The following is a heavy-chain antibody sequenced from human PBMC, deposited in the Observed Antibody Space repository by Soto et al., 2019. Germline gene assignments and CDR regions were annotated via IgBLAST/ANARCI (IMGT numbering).Heavy chain of an antibody. CDR2: IDWDDDK. J-gene: IGHJ4*02. CDR1: GFSHTSNPLG. D-gene: IGHD6-19*01. Sequence: SGPTLVNPTQTLALTCTFSGFSHTSNPLGVSWIRQPPGKALEWLALIDWDDDKYYSTSLKTRLTISKDTSKNQVVLTMTNMDPVDTATYYCARIYSSGWYYFDYWDQGTLVTVSS. CDR3: ARIYSSGWYYFDY. V-gene: IGHV2-70*01.